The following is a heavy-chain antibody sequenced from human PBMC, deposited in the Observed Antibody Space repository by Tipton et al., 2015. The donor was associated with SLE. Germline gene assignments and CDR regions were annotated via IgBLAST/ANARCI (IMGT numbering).Heavy chain of an antibody. Sequence: TLSLTCTVSGYSISRGYYWGWIRQPPGKGLEWIGSIYHSGSTYYNPSLKSRVTISVDTSKNQFSLKLSSVTAADTAVYYCARGGGYCSSTSCPGAFDIWGQGTMVTVSS. CDR2: IYHSGST. D-gene: IGHD2-2*01. J-gene: IGHJ3*02. CDR1: GYSISRGYY. V-gene: IGHV4-38-2*02. CDR3: ARGGGYCSSTSCPGAFDI.